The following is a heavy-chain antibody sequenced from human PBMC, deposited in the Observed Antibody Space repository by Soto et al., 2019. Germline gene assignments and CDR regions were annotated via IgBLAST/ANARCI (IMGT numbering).Heavy chain of an antibody. D-gene: IGHD3-3*01. V-gene: IGHV3-9*01. CDR3: AKARHYYTAPDY. CDR2: ISWNSGTI. J-gene: IGHJ4*02. Sequence: PGGSLRLSCVASGFTFSDYYMHWVRQAPGKGLEWVSGISWNSGTIGYGDSVKGRFTISRDNAKNSLYLQMNSLRGEDTALYYCAKARHYYTAPDYWGQGTLVTVSS. CDR1: GFTFSDYY.